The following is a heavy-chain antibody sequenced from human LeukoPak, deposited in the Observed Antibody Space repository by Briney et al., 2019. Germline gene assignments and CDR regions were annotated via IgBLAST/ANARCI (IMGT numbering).Heavy chain of an antibody. J-gene: IGHJ1*01. CDR3: ARVGLGYCSGGSCSAEYFQH. V-gene: IGHV3-48*03. Sequence: GGSLRLSCAASAFTFSSCEMNWVRQAPGKGLEWVSYISSSGSIRYYADSVKGRFTISRDNAKNSLYLQMNSLRAEDTAVYYCARVGLGYCSGGSCSAEYFQHWGQGTLVTVSS. D-gene: IGHD2-15*01. CDR2: ISSSGSIR. CDR1: AFTFSSCE.